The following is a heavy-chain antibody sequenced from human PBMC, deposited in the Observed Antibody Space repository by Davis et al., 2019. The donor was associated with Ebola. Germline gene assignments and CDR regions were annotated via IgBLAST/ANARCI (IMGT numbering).Heavy chain of an antibody. V-gene: IGHV1-18*04. CDR2: ISAYNGNT. J-gene: IGHJ6*03. CDR3: ARDRRLRGSYYYMDV. D-gene: IGHD5-12*01. Sequence: ASVKVSCKASGYTFTSYGISWVRQAPGQGLEWMGWISAYNGNTNYAQKFQGRVTMTRNTSISTAYMELSSLRSEDTAVYYCARDRRLRGSYYYMDVWGKGTTVTVSS. CDR1: GYTFTSYG.